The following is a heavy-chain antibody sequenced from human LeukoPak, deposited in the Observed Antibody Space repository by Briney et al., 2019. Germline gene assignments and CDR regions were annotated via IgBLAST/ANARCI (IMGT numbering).Heavy chain of an antibody. D-gene: IGHD3-22*01. CDR1: GVSVSSGGYY. CDR2: IYYSGST. Sequence: SETLSLTCTVSGVSVSSGGYYWSWIRQPPGKGLEWIGYIYYSGSTNYNPSLKSQVTISVDRSKNRFSLKLTSVTAADTAVYYCAKVAYYDSSGYFYDYWGQGTLVTVSS. CDR3: AKVAYYDSSGYFYDY. V-gene: IGHV4-61*08. J-gene: IGHJ4*02.